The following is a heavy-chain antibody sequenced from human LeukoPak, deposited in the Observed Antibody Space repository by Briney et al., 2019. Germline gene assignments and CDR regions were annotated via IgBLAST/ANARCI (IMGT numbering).Heavy chain of an antibody. CDR1: GYTFSGSG. D-gene: IGHD7-27*01. Sequence: ASVKVSCKASGYTFSGSGIIWVRQAPGQGLEWMGWISPYNGNTNYAQKFQDGVTMTTDTSTTSAYMELRNLRSDDTAVYYCARLAWGGGRSFDYWGQGTLVTASS. CDR3: ARLAWGGGRSFDY. J-gene: IGHJ4*02. V-gene: IGHV1-18*01. CDR2: ISPYNGNT.